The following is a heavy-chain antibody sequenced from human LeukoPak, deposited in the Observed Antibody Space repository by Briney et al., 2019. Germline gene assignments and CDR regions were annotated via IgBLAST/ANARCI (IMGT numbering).Heavy chain of an antibody. Sequence: PGGSLRLSCAASGFTFSSYEMNWVRQAPGKGLEWVSYISSSGSTIYYAVSVKGRFTISRDNAKNSLYLQMNSLRAEDTAVYYCARSPGLYSYGSVYWGQGTLVTVSS. J-gene: IGHJ4*02. CDR2: ISSSGSTI. D-gene: IGHD5-18*01. CDR1: GFTFSSYE. V-gene: IGHV3-48*03. CDR3: ARSPGLYSYGSVY.